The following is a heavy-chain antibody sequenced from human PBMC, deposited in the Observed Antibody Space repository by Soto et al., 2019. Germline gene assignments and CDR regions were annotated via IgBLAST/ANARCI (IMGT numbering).Heavy chain of an antibody. CDR2: IYHSGST. J-gene: IGHJ6*02. V-gene: IGHV4-4*02. Sequence: QVQLQESGPGLVKPSGTLSLTCAVSGGSISSSNWWNWVRQPPGKGLEWIGQIYHSGSTNYNPSRNRRVTISRDKSKNQFSLMLGSVTAAETSVYYCARAGRGYCSGGSCYSGLYGMDVWGQGTTVTVSS. D-gene: IGHD2-15*01. CDR1: GGSISSSNW. CDR3: ARAGRGYCSGGSCYSGLYGMDV.